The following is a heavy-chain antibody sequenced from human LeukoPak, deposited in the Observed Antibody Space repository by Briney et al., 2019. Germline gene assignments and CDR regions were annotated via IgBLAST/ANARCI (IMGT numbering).Heavy chain of an antibody. CDR3: ARSGSHYFYHYGLDV. CDR1: GYPFTWYG. Sequence: ASVTVSFKASGYPFTWYGFTWVRQAPGQGLEWMGWISAYNGNTNYAQKFQDRVTMTTDTSTRTAFMELRSLGSDDTAVFYCARSGSHYFYHYGLDVWGQGTTVIVSS. CDR2: ISAYNGNT. J-gene: IGHJ6*02. V-gene: IGHV1-18*01. D-gene: IGHD1-26*01.